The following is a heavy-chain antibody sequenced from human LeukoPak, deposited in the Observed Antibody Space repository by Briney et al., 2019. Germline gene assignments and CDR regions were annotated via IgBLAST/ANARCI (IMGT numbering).Heavy chain of an antibody. J-gene: IGHJ4*02. V-gene: IGHV3-30*18. CDR3: ANSIPNSYGFDY. CDR2: ISNDGSIQ. D-gene: IGHD2-21*01. CDR1: EVTYGS. Sequence: AGSLRLSCAASEVTYGSMHWVRQPPGKGLEWVAVISNDGSIQYYGDAVKGRFTISRDNSMNTVFLQMSSLRPEDAALYYCANSIPNSYGFDYWGQGTLVTVSS.